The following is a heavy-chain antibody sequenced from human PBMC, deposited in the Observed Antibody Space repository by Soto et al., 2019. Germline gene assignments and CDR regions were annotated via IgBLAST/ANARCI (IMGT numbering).Heavy chain of an antibody. V-gene: IGHV3-23*01. CDR2: ISGSGGST. CDR1: GFTFSSYA. J-gene: IGHJ6*02. Sequence: PGGSLRLSCAASGFTFSSYAMSWVRQAPGKGLEWVSAISGSGGSTYYADSVKGRFTISRDNSKNTLYLQMNSLRAEDTAVYYCAKARWYSSSWPREFYYYYGMDVWGQGTTVTVSS. CDR3: AKARWYSSSWPREFYYYYGMDV. D-gene: IGHD6-13*01.